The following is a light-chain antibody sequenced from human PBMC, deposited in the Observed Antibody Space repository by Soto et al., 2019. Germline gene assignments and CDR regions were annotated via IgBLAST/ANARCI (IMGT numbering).Light chain of an antibody. CDR2: GTS. CDR1: QSVSRSF. V-gene: IGKV3-20*01. Sequence: EVVLTQSPGNLSLSPGERATLSCRASQSVSRSFLGWYQQKPGQAPRLLIYGTSNRASGIPDRFSGSGSGTDFTLTISRLEPEDFAVYICQQYDGSPITFGQGTRLEIK. CDR3: QQYDGSPIT. J-gene: IGKJ5*01.